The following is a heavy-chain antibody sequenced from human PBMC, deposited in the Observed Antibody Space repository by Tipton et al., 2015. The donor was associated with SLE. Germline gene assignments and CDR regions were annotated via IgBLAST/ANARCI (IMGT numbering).Heavy chain of an antibody. CDR1: GGSISFDY. D-gene: IGHD5-12*01. Sequence: TLSLTCTVSGGSISFDYWGWIRQSAGRGLEWIGRIYSSGDRDYNPPPRSRVSISVDVSRNQFSLKLSSVTAADTAVYYCARDIRRGHSGYDYHAFDIWGQGTMVTVSS. V-gene: IGHV4-4*07. J-gene: IGHJ3*02. CDR2: IYSSGDR. CDR3: ARDIRRGHSGYDYHAFDI.